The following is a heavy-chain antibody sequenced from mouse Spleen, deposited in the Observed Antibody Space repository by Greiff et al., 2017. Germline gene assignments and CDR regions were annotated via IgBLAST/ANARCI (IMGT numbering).Heavy chain of an antibody. D-gene: IGHD1-1*02. CDR1: GYTFTSYW. Sequence: QVQLQQPGAELVKPGASVKMSCTASGYTFTSYWITWVKQSPGQGLEWIGYIYPGSGCTNYNDKLKGRVTLTVDTSSSTPYMQLSSLTSEDTAVYYCASERYGKCGGYWGQGTTLTVSS. J-gene: IGHJ2*01. V-gene: IGHV1-55*01. CDR3: ASERYGKCGGY. CDR2: IYPGSGCT.